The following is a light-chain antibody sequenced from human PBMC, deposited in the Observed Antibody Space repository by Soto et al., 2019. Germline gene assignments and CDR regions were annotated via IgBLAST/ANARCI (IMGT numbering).Light chain of an antibody. Sequence: IVMTQSPDTLAVSPGETVTLSCRASQSVSDNLAWYQQKTGQPPRLLIFRASTRASGIPARFSGGGSGTELTLTITSLEPQAFEVYYCQQYGSSTIPITFGQGTRLEIK. J-gene: IGKJ5*01. V-gene: IGKV3-15*01. CDR2: RAS. CDR1: QSVSDN. CDR3: QQYGSSTIPIT.